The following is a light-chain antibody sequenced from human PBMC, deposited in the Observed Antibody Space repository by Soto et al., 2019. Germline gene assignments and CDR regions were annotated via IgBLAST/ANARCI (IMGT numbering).Light chain of an antibody. CDR3: SSYTATSTLV. V-gene: IGLV2-14*01. Sequence: QSALTQPASVSGSPGQSIAISCTGTSSDVGRCNCVSWYQQHPGKAPKLMIYDVSNRPSGVSNRFSGSKSGNTASLIISGLQAEDEAEYYSSSYTATSTLVFGTGTKVTVL. CDR2: DVS. CDR1: SSDVGRCNC. J-gene: IGLJ1*01.